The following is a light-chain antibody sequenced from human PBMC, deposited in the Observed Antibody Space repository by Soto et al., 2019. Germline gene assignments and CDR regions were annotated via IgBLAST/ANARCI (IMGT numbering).Light chain of an antibody. CDR1: QSLVYSDGNTY. CDR2: KVS. V-gene: IGKV2-30*01. J-gene: IGKJ1*01. Sequence: DVVMTQSPLSLPVTLGQPASISCTSSQSLVYSDGNTYLNWFQQRPGQSPRRLIYKVSHRDSGVPGRFSGRWLGNYFTLKIRKVEIEDVSIFFLIPGPPLPGTFGQGAKVDIK. CDR3: IPGPPLPGT.